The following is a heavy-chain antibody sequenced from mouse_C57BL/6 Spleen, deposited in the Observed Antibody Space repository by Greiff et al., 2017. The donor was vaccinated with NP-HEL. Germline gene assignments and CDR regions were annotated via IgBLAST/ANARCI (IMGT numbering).Heavy chain of an antibody. D-gene: IGHD1-1*01. J-gene: IGHJ1*03. CDR3: ARVVATDWSFGV. V-gene: IGHV14-2*01. CDR2: IDPEDGET. Sequence: EVQLQQSGAELVKPGASVKLSCTASGFNIKDYYMHWVKQRNEQGLEWIGRIDPEDGETKYDPKFQGKATITADTSSNTAYLQLSSLTSEGTAVYYCARVVATDWSFGVWGIGTTVTVSS. CDR1: GFNIKDYY.